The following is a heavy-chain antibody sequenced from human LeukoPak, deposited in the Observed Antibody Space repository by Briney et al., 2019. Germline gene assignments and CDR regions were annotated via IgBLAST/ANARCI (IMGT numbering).Heavy chain of an antibody. Sequence: SQTLSLTCTVSGGFISSGGYYWSWIRQPPGKGLEWIGYIYHSGSTYYNPSLKSRVTISVDRSKNQFSLKLSSVTAADTAVYYCARDPFTIFGVVRDAFDIWGQGTMVTVSS. D-gene: IGHD3-3*01. CDR2: IYHSGST. CDR3: ARDPFTIFGVVRDAFDI. V-gene: IGHV4-30-2*01. J-gene: IGHJ3*02. CDR1: GGFISSGGYY.